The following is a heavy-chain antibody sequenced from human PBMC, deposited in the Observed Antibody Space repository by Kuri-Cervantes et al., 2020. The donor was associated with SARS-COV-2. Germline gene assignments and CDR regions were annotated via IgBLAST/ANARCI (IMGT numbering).Heavy chain of an antibody. V-gene: IGHV4-59*01. CDR2: IYYSGDT. Sequence: SATLSLSCTVSGGSMRYFYWSWIRQPPGRGLEWIGYIYYSGDTDYNPSLKSRVTISIDTSKNQLSLKLSSVTAADRAVYYCARHFNDCSNGVCRTYYYYSMDVWGQGTTVTVSS. J-gene: IGHJ6*02. CDR1: GGSMRYFY. D-gene: IGHD2-8*01. CDR3: ARHFNDCSNGVCRTYYYYSMDV.